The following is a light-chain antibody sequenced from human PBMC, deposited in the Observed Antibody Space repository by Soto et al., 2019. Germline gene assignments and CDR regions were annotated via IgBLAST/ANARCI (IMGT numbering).Light chain of an antibody. CDR3: QSYDSSLSGSRV. CDR1: SSNIGAGYD. CDR2: SNS. Sequence: QSALTQPPSVSGAPGQRVTISCTGSSSNIGAGYDVHWYQQLPRTAPKLLIYSNSNRPSGVPDRFSGSKSGTSASLAITGLQAEDEADYYGQSYDSSLSGSRVFGGGTKLTVL. V-gene: IGLV1-40*01. J-gene: IGLJ2*01.